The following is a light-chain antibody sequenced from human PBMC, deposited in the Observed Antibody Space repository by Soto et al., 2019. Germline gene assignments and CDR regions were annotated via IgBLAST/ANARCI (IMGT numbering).Light chain of an antibody. CDR3: QQRSSWPLT. J-gene: IGKJ4*01. V-gene: IGKV3-11*01. CDR2: DAF. Sequence: EIVLTQSPATLSLSPGERATLSCRASQSVGSYFAWYQQKPGQAPRLLIYDAFSRASGIPARFSGSGSGTDFTLTISSLEPEDVAVYFCQQRSSWPLTFGGGTMVEIK. CDR1: QSVGSY.